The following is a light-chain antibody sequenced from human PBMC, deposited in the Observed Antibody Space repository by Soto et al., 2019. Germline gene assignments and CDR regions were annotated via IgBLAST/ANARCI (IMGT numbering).Light chain of an antibody. CDR2: GAS. Sequence: EIVLTQSPGTLSLSPGERASLSCRASQSVDSNYLAWYQQKPGQGPRLLIDGASTRATGIPDRFSGSGSGTDFTLTISRLEPEDFAVYYCQQFGGSPNTFGQGTKLEIK. J-gene: IGKJ2*01. V-gene: IGKV3-20*01. CDR3: QQFGGSPNT. CDR1: QSVDSNY.